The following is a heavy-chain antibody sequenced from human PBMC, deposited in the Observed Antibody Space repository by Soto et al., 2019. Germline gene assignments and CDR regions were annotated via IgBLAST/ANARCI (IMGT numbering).Heavy chain of an antibody. CDR2: ISGSGGST. D-gene: IGHD2-2*02. CDR3: TSGLVVPAAIFYYYGMDV. CDR1: GFSSSRYE. Sequence: GSLRLSCVASGFSSSRYELSWVRQAPGKGLEWVSAISGSGGSTYYADSVKGRFTISRDNSKNTLYLQMNSLRAEDTAVYYCTSGLVVPAAIFYYYGMDVWGQGTTVTVSS. V-gene: IGHV3-23*01. J-gene: IGHJ6*02.